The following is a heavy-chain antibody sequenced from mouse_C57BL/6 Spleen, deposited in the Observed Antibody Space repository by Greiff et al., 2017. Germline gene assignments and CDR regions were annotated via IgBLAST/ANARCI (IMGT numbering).Heavy chain of an antibody. V-gene: IGHV10-1*01. CDR2: IRSKSNNYAT. Sequence: EVKLMESGGGLVQPKGSLKLSCAASGFSFNTYAMNWVRQAPGKGLEWVARIRSKSNNYATYYADSVKDRFTISRDDSESMLYLQMNNLKTEDTAMYYCVRHHYDGYFHWGQGTLVTVSA. CDR1: GFSFNTYA. J-gene: IGHJ3*01. CDR3: VRHHYDGYFH. D-gene: IGHD2-3*01.